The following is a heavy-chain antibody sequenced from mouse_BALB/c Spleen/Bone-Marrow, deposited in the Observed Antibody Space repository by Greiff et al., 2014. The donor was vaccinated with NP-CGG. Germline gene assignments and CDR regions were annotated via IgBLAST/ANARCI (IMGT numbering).Heavy chain of an antibody. Sequence: EVQLVESGGGLVQPGGSRKLSCAASGFTFSSFGMHWVRQAPEKGLEWVAYISSGSSTIYYADTVKGRFTISRDNPKNTLFLQMTSLRSEDTAMYYCARLRRYYGYSDYWGQGTTLTVSS. CDR1: GFTFSSFG. D-gene: IGHD1-1*01. V-gene: IGHV5-17*02. CDR3: ARLRRYYGYSDY. CDR2: ISSGSSTI. J-gene: IGHJ2*01.